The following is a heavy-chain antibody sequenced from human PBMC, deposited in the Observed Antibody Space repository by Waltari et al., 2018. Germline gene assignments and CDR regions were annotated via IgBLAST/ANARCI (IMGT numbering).Heavy chain of an antibody. Sequence: QVQLVQSGAEVKKPGASVKVSCKASGYTFTRYAMHLVRQAPGQRLEWMGWINAGNGNTKYSQKFQGRVTITRDTSASTAYMELSSLRSEDTAVYYCAREGDYYYGMDVWGQGTTVTVSS. V-gene: IGHV1-3*01. J-gene: IGHJ6*02. CDR2: INAGNGNT. D-gene: IGHD3-16*01. CDR3: AREGDYYYGMDV. CDR1: GYTFTRYA.